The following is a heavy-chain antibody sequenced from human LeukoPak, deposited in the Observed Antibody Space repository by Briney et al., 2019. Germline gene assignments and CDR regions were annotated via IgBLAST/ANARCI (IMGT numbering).Heavy chain of an antibody. V-gene: IGHV4-59*08. CDR2: IYYSGST. J-gene: IGHJ5*02. D-gene: IGHD5-24*01. Sequence: SATLSLTCTVSGGSISSYYWSWIRQPPRKGLEWIGYIYYSGSTNYNPSLKSRVTISVDTSKNQFSLKLSSVTAADTAVYYCAGDPFVEMATARPPWGQGTLVTVSS. CDR3: AGDPFVEMATARPP. CDR1: GGSISSYY.